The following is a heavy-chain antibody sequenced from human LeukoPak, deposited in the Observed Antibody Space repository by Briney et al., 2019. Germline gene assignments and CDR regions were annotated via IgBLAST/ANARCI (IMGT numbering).Heavy chain of an antibody. CDR1: GFTFSTLD. D-gene: IGHD2-8*02. CDR3: AKDSSVLVAADDY. Sequence: GGSLRLSCAASGFTFSTLDMSWVRQAPGKELEWVSSISASGSRTYYADSVKGRFTISRDNSRDTLYLQMNSLRAEDTAVYYCAKDSSVLVAADDYWGQGTLVTVSS. CDR2: ISASGSRT. J-gene: IGHJ4*02. V-gene: IGHV3-23*01.